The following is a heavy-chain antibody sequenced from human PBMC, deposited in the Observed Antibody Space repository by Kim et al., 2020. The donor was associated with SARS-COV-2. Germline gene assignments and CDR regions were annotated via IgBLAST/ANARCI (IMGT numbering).Heavy chain of an antibody. D-gene: IGHD6-6*01. V-gene: IGHV1-69*13. CDR1: GGTFSSYA. J-gene: IGHJ4*02. Sequence: SVKVSCKASGGTFSSYAISWVRQAPGQGLEWMGGIIPIFGTANYAQKFQGRVTITADESTSTAYMELSSLRSEDTAVYYCAPEPYSSSSTVDYWGQGTLVTVSS. CDR2: IIPIFGTA. CDR3: APEPYSSSSTVDY.